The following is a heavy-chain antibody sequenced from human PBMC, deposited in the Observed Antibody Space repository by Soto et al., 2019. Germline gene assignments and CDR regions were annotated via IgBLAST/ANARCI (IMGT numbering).Heavy chain of an antibody. D-gene: IGHD2-2*01. CDR3: ARRRSSTAFDI. CDR1: GYDFTSYW. CDR2: IYPGDSDT. Sequence: PGESLKLSCKASGYDFTSYWIGWVRQKPGKGLEWMGMIYPGDSDTRDSPSFQGQVTISADKSTTSAYLQWSNLKASDTAMYYCARRRSSTAFDIWGQGTMVTVSS. J-gene: IGHJ3*02. V-gene: IGHV5-51*01.